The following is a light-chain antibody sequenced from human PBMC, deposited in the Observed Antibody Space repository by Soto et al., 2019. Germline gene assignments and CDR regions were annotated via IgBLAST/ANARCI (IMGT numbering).Light chain of an antibody. V-gene: IGKV1-39*01. CDR1: QRIATH. Sequence: DIQMTQSPSSLSASVGDTITITCRASQRIATHLNWYQQKPGKAPNLLIYAAYNLQSGLPSRFSGSGSGTDFTPTISSLQPEDFATYYCQQSYSTPRTFGQGTKVDIK. J-gene: IGKJ1*01. CDR3: QQSYSTPRT. CDR2: AAY.